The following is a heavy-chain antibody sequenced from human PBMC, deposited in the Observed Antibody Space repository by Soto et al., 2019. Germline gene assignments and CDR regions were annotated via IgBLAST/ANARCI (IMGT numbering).Heavy chain of an antibody. V-gene: IGHV2-5*02. CDR2: IYWDDDK. CDR1: GFSLTSRPMG. CDR3: AHRLSGFNWNGGYFDY. D-gene: IGHD1-1*01. J-gene: IGHJ4*02. Sequence: QITLKESGPTRVKPTQTLTLTCTFSGFSLTSRPMGVGWIRQPPGKALEWLVFIYWDDDKRYSPSLKNRPTITKDTSGTQVVLTMTNMDPLDTATYYCAHRLSGFNWNGGYFDYWGQGALVTVSS.